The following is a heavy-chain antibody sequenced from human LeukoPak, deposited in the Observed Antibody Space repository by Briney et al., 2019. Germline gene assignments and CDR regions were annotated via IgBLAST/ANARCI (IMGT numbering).Heavy chain of an antibody. CDR3: ARIGYSSSSLDF. J-gene: IGHJ4*02. V-gene: IGHV3-23*01. CDR2: ISGRGGST. D-gene: IGHD6-6*01. CDR1: GFTFSSYA. Sequence: GGSLRLSCAASGFTFSSYAMSWVRQAPGKGLEWVSAISGRGGSTYYADSVKGRFTISRDNAKNSLYLHMNSLRAEDTAVYNCARIGYSSSSLDFWGRGTLVTVSS.